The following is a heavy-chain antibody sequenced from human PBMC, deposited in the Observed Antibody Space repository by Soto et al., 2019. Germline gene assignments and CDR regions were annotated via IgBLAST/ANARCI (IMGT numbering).Heavy chain of an antibody. CDR3: ARDPPVLEGNDSSGYPFDY. J-gene: IGHJ4*02. CDR2: INTDGSST. CDR1: GFTFSSYW. D-gene: IGHD3-22*01. V-gene: IGHV3-74*01. Sequence: GGSLRLSCAASGFTFSSYWMHWVRQVPGKGLVWVSRINTDGSSTSYADSVKGRFTISRDNAKNTLYLQMNSVRVEDTAVYYCARDPPVLEGNDSSGYPFDYWGQGTLVTVS.